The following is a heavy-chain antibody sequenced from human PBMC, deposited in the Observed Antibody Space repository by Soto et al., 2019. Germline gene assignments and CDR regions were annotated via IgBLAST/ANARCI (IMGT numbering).Heavy chain of an antibody. V-gene: IGHV6-1*01. D-gene: IGHD1-7*01. CDR3: ARVKNNWNYVGWFDP. Sequence: SQTLSLTCAISGDSLSSNSAAWNWIRQSPSRGLEWLGRTYYRSKWYNDYAVSVKSRITINPDTSKNQFSLQLNSVTPEDTAVYYCARVKNNWNYVGWFDPWGQGTLVTVSS. CDR2: TYYRSKWYN. CDR1: GDSLSSNSAA. J-gene: IGHJ5*02.